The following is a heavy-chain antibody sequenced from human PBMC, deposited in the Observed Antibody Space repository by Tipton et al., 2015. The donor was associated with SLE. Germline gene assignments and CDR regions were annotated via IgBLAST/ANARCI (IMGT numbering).Heavy chain of an antibody. CDR3: ARTEQQLNDAFDI. V-gene: IGHV4-59*08. Sequence: TLSLTCTVSGDTISDHYWSWIRQPPGKGLEWIGYISYSGSTNYSPSLKSRVTISVDTSKNQFSLKLSSVTAADTAVYYCARTEQQLNDAFDIWGQGTMVTVSS. CDR2: ISYSGST. D-gene: IGHD6-13*01. J-gene: IGHJ3*02. CDR1: GDTISDHY.